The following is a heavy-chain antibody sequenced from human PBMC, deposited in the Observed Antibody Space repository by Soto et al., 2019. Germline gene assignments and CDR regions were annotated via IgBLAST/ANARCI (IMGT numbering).Heavy chain of an antibody. CDR3: ARDQVEQLVYYYYYGMDV. D-gene: IGHD6-6*01. CDR1: GFTFSSYW. Sequence: PGGSLRLSCAASGFTFSSYWMHWVRQAPGKGLVWVSRINSDGSSTRYADSVKGRFTISRDNAKNTLYLQMNSLRAEDTAVYYCARDQVEQLVYYYYYGMDVWGQGTTVTVSS. V-gene: IGHV3-74*01. J-gene: IGHJ6*02. CDR2: INSDGSST.